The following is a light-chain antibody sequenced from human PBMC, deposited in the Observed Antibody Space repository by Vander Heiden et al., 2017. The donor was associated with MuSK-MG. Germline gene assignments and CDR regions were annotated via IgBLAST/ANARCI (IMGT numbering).Light chain of an antibody. CDR3: QQYYNTPYT. CDR2: WAS. CDR1: QSILYRSNNRNY. V-gene: IGKV4-1*01. J-gene: IGKJ2*01. Sequence: DIVMTQSPDSLAVSLGERATINCKSSQSILYRSNNRNYLAWYQQKPGQPPRLLIYWASTRESGVPDRFSGSGSGTDFTLTISTLQAEDVAVYYCQQYYNTPYTFGQGTNVXIK.